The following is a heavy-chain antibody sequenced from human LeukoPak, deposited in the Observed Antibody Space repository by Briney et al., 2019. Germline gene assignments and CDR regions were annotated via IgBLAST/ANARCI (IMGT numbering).Heavy chain of an antibody. V-gene: IGHV3-11*06. CDR1: GFTVSSNY. CDR2: ISSSSSYT. J-gene: IGHJ1*01. D-gene: IGHD3-16*01. CDR3: ARGHYELWY. Sequence: PGGSLRLSCAASGFTVSSNYMSWIRQAPGKGLEWVSYISSSSSYTNYADSVKGRFTISRDDAKNSLYLQMNSLRAEDTAVYYCARGHYELWYWGQGTLVTVSS.